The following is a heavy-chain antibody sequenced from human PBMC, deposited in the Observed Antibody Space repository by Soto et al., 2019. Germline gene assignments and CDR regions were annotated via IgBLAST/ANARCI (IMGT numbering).Heavy chain of an antibody. J-gene: IGHJ4*02. V-gene: IGHV4-30-2*01. Sequence: SETLSLTCAVSGGSISSGGYSWSRIRQPPGKGLEWIGYIYHSGSTNYNPSLKSRVTISVDKSKNQFSLKLSSVTAADTAVYYCARAAVFRGITMVRGVITNFDYWGQGTLVTVSS. CDR2: IYHSGST. D-gene: IGHD3-10*01. CDR3: ARAAVFRGITMVRGVITNFDY. CDR1: GGSISSGGYS.